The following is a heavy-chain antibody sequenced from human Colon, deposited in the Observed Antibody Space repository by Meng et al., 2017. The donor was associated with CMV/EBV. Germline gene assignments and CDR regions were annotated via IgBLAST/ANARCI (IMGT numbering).Heavy chain of an antibody. V-gene: IGHV3-11*01. CDR2: ISSTGNSL. D-gene: IGHD2-2*01. CDR3: ASEGGCSRSACYPR. Sequence: GESLKISCAASGFSFSDSYMTWIRQAPGKGPEWVSHISSTGNSLSYADSVKGRFTISRDNAKNSLYLQMHSLRAEDTAVYYCASEGGCSRSACYPRWGQGTLVTVSS. CDR1: GFSFSDSY. J-gene: IGHJ4*02.